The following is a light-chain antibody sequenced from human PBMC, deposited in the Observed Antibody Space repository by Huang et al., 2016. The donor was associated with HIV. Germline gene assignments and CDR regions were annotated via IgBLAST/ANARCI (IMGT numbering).Light chain of an antibody. CDR2: AAS. Sequence: DIQMTQSPSSVTASVGDRVSITCRASQDISSWLVWYQQKPGHAPKFLIYAASTLQSGVPSRFRGSGSGTDFTLTINSLQPEDVATYYCQQANSFPLTFGQGTRLE. V-gene: IGKV1-12*01. CDR3: QQANSFPLT. CDR1: QDISSW. J-gene: IGKJ5*01.